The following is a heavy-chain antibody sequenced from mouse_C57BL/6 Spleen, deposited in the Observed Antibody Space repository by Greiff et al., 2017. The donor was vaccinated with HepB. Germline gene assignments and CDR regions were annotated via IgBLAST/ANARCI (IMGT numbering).Heavy chain of an antibody. J-gene: IGHJ1*03. CDR1: GFTFSSYT. CDR2: ISGGGGNT. V-gene: IGHV5-9*04. D-gene: IGHD1-1*01. Sequence: EVKLVESGGGLVKPGGSLKLSCAASGFTFSSYTMSWVRQTPEKRLEWVATISGGGGNTYYPDSVKGRFTISRDNAKNTLYLQMSSLRSEDSAIYYCARSGYYGSSYSWWYFDVWGTGTTVTVSS. CDR3: ARSGYYGSSYSWWYFDV.